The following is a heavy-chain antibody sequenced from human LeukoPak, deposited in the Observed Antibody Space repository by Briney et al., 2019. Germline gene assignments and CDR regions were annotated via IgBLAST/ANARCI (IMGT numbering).Heavy chain of an antibody. CDR1: GFTFSNYA. D-gene: IGHD6-19*01. CDR2: MSYDGNNK. V-gene: IGHV3-30*04. J-gene: IGHJ4*02. CDR3: AKDQEQWLVPFDY. Sequence: GGSLRLSCAAFGFTFSNYAMHWVRQAPGKGLEWVAVMSYDGNNKYYADSVKGRFTISRDNSKNTLYLQMNSLRAEDTAVYYCAKDQEQWLVPFDYWGQGTLVTVSS.